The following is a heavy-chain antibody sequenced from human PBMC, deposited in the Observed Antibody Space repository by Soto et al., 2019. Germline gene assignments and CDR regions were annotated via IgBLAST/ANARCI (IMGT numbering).Heavy chain of an antibody. CDR3: ARDPNIVLVPAALRSYYYYSGTDV. Sequence: EVQLVESGGGLVQPGGSLRLSGAASGFTFSSYWMSWVRQGPGKGLGWVANIKQDGSEKYYVDSVKGRFTISRDNDENSLYLQMNSLRAEDTAVYYCARDPNIVLVPAALRSYYYYSGTDVWGQGTTVTVSS. CDR2: IKQDGSEK. D-gene: IGHD2-2*01. V-gene: IGHV3-7*01. CDR1: GFTFSSYW. J-gene: IGHJ6*02.